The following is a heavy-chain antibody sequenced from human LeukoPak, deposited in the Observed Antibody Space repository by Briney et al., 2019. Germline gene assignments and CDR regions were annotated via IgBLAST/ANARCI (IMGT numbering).Heavy chain of an antibody. J-gene: IGHJ6*03. CDR2: MNPYNGNT. CDR3: ARAAVNLHPNHYYYMDV. V-gene: IGHV1-8*01. CDR1: GYTFTSYA. Sequence: ASVKVSCKASGYTFTSYAINWVRQATGQGLEWMGWMNPYNGNTGYAQKFEGRVIMTRDTSISTAYLELSSLTSEDTAVYYCARAAVNLHPNHYYYMDVWGKGTTVTVSS.